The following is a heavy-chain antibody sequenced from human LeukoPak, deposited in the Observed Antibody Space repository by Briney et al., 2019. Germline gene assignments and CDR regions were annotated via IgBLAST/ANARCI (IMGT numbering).Heavy chain of an antibody. Sequence: GGSLRLSCAASGFTFSSYSLNWVRQAPGKGLEWVSSISSSSSYIYYADSVKGRFTISRDNAKNSLYLQMNSLRAEDTAVYYCASYSSVRDSWFDPWGQGTLVTVSS. V-gene: IGHV3-21*01. CDR1: GFTFSSYS. CDR3: ASYSSVRDSWFDP. J-gene: IGHJ5*02. D-gene: IGHD6-25*01. CDR2: ISSSSSYI.